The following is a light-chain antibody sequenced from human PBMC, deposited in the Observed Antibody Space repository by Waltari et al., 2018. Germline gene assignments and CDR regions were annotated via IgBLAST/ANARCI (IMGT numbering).Light chain of an antibody. Sequence: QTVVTQEPSLSVSPGGTVPLPSSFSSGSVSSTSYPTWYQQTPGQPPCTLVYKVISRSSGVPYRFSGSILGTTAALTITGAHADDVSYYYCSMYMGSGVWVFGGGTKLTVL. CDR1: SGSVSSTSY. CDR2: KVI. J-gene: IGLJ3*02. V-gene: IGLV8-61*01. CDR3: SMYMGSGVWV.